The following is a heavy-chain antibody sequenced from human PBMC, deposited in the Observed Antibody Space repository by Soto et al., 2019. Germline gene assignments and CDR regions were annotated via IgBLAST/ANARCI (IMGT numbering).Heavy chain of an antibody. CDR1: GFTFSSYF. J-gene: IGHJ6*02. D-gene: IGHD6-6*01. Sequence: EVQLVESGGGLVKPGGSLRLSCAASGFTFSSYFMNWVRQAPGKGLDWVSSISSSTSYIYYADSVKGRFTISRDNAKISLYLQMNSLRAEDTAVYYCARDKYSSQIQSVDYYYGMDVWGQGTTVTVSS. CDR3: ARDKYSSQIQSVDYYYGMDV. V-gene: IGHV3-21*01. CDR2: ISSSTSYI.